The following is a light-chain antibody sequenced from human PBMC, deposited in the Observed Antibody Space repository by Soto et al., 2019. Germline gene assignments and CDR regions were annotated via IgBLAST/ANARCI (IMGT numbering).Light chain of an antibody. Sequence: QSALTQRPSVSGAPGQRVTISCTGSRSNIGAGYDVHWYQQLPGTAPKLLIYANNNRPSGVPGRFSGSKSGTSASLAIAGLQAEDEAYYYCQSYDSSLSGYVFGTGTKVTVL. V-gene: IGLV1-40*01. CDR2: ANN. CDR3: QSYDSSLSGYV. J-gene: IGLJ1*01. CDR1: RSNIGAGYD.